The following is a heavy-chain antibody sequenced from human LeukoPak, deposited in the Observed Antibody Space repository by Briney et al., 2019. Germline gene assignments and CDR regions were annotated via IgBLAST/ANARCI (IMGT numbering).Heavy chain of an antibody. J-gene: IGHJ4*02. CDR2: MNPNSGNT. V-gene: IGHV1-8*01. CDR3: ARFNGRGVSNDY. D-gene: IGHD3-10*01. Sequence: ASVKVSCKASGYTFTSYDINWVRQATGQGLEWMGWMNPNSGNTGYAQKVQGRVTMTRNTSISTAYMELSSLRSEDTAVYYCARFNGRGVSNDYWGQGTLVTVSA. CDR1: GYTFTSYD.